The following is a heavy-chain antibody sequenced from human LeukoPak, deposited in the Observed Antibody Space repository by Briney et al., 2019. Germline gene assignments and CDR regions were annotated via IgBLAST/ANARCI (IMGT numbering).Heavy chain of an antibody. CDR1: GVSISSYY. CDR3: ARAPDYYDSSRWDY. V-gene: IGHV4-59*01. D-gene: IGHD3-22*01. J-gene: IGHJ4*02. Sequence: SETLSLTCPVSGVSISSYYWSWIRPPPGKGLEWIGYIYYSGSTNYNPSLKSRVTISVDTSKNQFSLKLSSVTAADTAVYYCARAPDYYDSSRWDYWGQGTLVTVSS. CDR2: IYYSGST.